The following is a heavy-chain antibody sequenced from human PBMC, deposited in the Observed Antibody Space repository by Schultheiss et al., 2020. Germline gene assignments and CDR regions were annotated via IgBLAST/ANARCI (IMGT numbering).Heavy chain of an antibody. D-gene: IGHD3-9*01. J-gene: IGHJ5*02. V-gene: IGHV4-59*01. CDR2: IHYSGST. Sequence: SETLSLTCTVSGDSIRNYYWSWIRQPPGKGLEWIGYIHYSGSTNYNPSLKSRLTISIDTSTNQFSLRLSSVTAADTAVYYCARLGHYDILTGYTPSNWFDPWGQGTLVTVSS. CDR1: GDSIRNYY. CDR3: ARLGHYDILTGYTPSNWFDP.